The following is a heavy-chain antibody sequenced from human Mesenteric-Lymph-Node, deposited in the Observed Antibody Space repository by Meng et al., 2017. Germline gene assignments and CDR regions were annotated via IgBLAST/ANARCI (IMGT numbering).Heavy chain of an antibody. Sequence: ASVKVSCKASGYTFTGYYMHWVRQAPGQGLEWMGRINPNSGGTNYAQKFQGRVTITADKSTSTAYMELSSLRSEDTAVYYCARESEDTILADYWGQGTLVTVSS. CDR1: GYTFTGYY. J-gene: IGHJ4*02. CDR2: INPNSGGT. CDR3: ARESEDTILADY. V-gene: IGHV1-2*06. D-gene: IGHD3-3*01.